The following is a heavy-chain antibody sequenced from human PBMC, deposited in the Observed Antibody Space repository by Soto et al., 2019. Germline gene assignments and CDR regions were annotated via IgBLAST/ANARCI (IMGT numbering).Heavy chain of an antibody. CDR3: ARDKYSGSREFDY. CDR1: GYSISSGYY. CDR2: IYHSGST. V-gene: IGHV4-38-2*02. J-gene: IGHJ4*02. Sequence: PSETLSLTCAVSGYSISSGYYWGWIRQPPGKGLEWIGSIYHSGSTYYNPSLKSRVTISVDTSKNQFSLKLSSVTAADTAVYYCARDKYSGSREFDYWGQGTLVTSPQ. D-gene: IGHD1-26*01.